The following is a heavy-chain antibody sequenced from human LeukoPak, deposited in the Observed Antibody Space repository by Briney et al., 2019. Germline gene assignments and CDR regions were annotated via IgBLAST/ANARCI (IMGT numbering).Heavy chain of an antibody. CDR2: ISGSGGST. CDR1: GFTFSNYA. J-gene: IGHJ4*02. Sequence: GGSLRLSCAAAGFTFSNYAMTWVRQAPGKGLEWVSSISGSGGSTYYADSVKGRFTISRDNSKNTLYLQMGSLRTEDMAVYYCARRTRGIQLWLPLDFWGQGTLVTVSS. D-gene: IGHD5-18*01. V-gene: IGHV3-23*01. CDR3: ARRTRGIQLWLPLDF.